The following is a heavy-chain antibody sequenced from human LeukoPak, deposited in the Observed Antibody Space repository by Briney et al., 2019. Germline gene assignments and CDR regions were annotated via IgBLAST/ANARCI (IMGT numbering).Heavy chain of an antibody. CDR2: IYYGGST. CDR3: AREDYSSSWYYFDY. V-gene: IGHV4-59*01. J-gene: IGHJ4*02. CDR1: GGSISSYY. Sequence: SETMSLTCTVSGGSISSYYWSWIRQPPGKGLEWIGYIYYGGSTNYNPSLKSRVTISVDTSKNQFSLKLSSVTAADTAVYYCAREDYSSSWYYFDYWGQGTLVTVSS. D-gene: IGHD6-13*01.